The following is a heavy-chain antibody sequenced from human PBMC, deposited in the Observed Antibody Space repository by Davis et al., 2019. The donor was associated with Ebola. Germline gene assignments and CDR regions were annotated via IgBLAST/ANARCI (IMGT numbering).Heavy chain of an antibody. CDR2: ISWNSGSI. Sequence: SLKISCAASGFTFDDYAMHWVRQAPGKGLEWVSGISWNSGSIDYADSVKGRFTISRDNAKNSLYLQMNSLRAEDTAVYYCARDGSNSYLDYWGQGNLVTVSS. CDR1: GFTFDDYA. D-gene: IGHD6-6*01. V-gene: IGHV3-9*01. J-gene: IGHJ4*02. CDR3: ARDGSNSYLDY.